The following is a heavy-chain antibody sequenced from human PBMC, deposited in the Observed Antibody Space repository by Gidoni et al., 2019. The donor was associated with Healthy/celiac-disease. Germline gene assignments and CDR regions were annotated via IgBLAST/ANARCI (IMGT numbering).Heavy chain of an antibody. J-gene: IGHJ4*02. Sequence: QLQLQESGPGLVKPSETLSLTCTVSGGALSSSSYYWGWIRQPPGTGLEWIGSIYYSGSTYYNPSLKSRVTISVDTSKNQFSRKLSSVTAADTAVYYCARLLRGYSFYFDYWGQGTLVTVSS. V-gene: IGHV4-39*07. CDR2: IYYSGST. CDR3: ARLLRGYSFYFDY. D-gene: IGHD5-18*01. CDR1: GGALSSSSYY.